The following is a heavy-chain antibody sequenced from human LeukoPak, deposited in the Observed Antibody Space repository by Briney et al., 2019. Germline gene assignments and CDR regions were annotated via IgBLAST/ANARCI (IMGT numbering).Heavy chain of an antibody. CDR2: ISGGGGST. V-gene: IGHV3-23*01. CDR3: ARTPSFNRAFDI. Sequence: PGGSLRLSCAASGFTFTSYSMNWVRQAPGKGLEWVSTISGGGGSTYYADSVKGRFTISRDNSKNTLYLQLNSLRAEDTAVYYCARTPSFNRAFDIWGQGTMVTVSS. J-gene: IGHJ3*02. D-gene: IGHD1-14*01. CDR1: GFTFTSYS.